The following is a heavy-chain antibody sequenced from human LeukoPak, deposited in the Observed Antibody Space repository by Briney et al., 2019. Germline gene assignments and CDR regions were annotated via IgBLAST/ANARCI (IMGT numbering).Heavy chain of an antibody. Sequence: SETLSLTCAVYGGSFSGYYWSWIRQPPGKGLEWIGEINHSGSTNYNPSLKSRVTISVDTSKNQFSLKLSSVTAADTAVYYCAREMYYDILTGYWNAFDIWGQGTMVTASS. D-gene: IGHD3-9*01. J-gene: IGHJ3*02. CDR1: GGSFSGYY. CDR2: INHSGST. CDR3: AREMYYDILTGYWNAFDI. V-gene: IGHV4-34*01.